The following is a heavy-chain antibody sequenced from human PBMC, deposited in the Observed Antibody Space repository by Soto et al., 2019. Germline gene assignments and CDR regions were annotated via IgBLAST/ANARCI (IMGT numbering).Heavy chain of an antibody. D-gene: IGHD6-13*01. Sequence: SETLSLTCSVSGGSVSSDNSYWSWIRQPPGKGLEWIGYIYYSGSTDYNPSLKSRVSISRDTSKNQFSLKLNSMTAADTAVYYFARDPAVGIAGAGTGFDYRGLGILVTVSS. CDR3: ARDPAVGIAGAGTGFDY. CDR2: IYYSGST. V-gene: IGHV4-61*01. CDR1: GGSVSSDNSY. J-gene: IGHJ4*02.